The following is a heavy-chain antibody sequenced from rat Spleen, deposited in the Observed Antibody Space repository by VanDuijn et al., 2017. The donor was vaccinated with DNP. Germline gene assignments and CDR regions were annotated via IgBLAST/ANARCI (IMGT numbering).Heavy chain of an antibody. J-gene: IGHJ2*01. Sequence: EVQLVESGGGPVQPGRSLKLSCVASGFIFSNYWMTWIRQAPGKGLEWVASISNTGDHTYYSDSVKGRFSLSRDNAKSTLYLQLNSLRSEDTATYYCAKHDGTEGIDFDYWGQGVMVTVSS. CDR3: AKHDGTEGIDFDY. D-gene: IGHD1-11*01. V-gene: IGHV5-31*01. CDR2: ISNTGDHT. CDR1: GFIFSNYW.